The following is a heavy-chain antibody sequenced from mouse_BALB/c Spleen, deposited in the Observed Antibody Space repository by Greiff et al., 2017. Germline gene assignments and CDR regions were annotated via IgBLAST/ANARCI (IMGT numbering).Heavy chain of an antibody. CDR3: ARRGDAMDY. J-gene: IGHJ4*01. CDR2: ISSGSSTI. D-gene: IGHD3-3*01. V-gene: IGHV5-17*02. Sequence: EVHLVESGGGLVQPGGSRKLSCAASGFTFSSFGMHWVRQAPEKGLEWVAYISSGSSTIYYADTVKGRFTISRDNPKNTLFLQMTSLRSEDTAMYYCARRGDAMDYWGQGTSVTVSS. CDR1: GFTFSSFG.